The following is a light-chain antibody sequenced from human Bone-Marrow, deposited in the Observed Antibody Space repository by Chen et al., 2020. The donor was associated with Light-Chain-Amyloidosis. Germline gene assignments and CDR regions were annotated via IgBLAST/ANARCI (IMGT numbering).Light chain of an antibody. V-gene: IGLV2-23*01. Sequence: QSALTQPASVSGSPGQSITISCTGTSSDVGSYNLVSWYQQYPGKAPKLMFYEARKRPSGVSNRFSGSKSGNTASLTISGLQAEDEADYYCCSYAGSNTPVVFGGGTKLTVL. CDR1: SSDVGSYNL. CDR3: CSYAGSNTPVV. J-gene: IGLJ2*01. CDR2: EAR.